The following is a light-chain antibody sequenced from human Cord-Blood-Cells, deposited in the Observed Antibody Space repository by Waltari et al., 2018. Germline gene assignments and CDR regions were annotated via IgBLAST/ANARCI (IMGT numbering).Light chain of an antibody. CDR1: QSVSSSY. V-gene: IGKV3-20*01. CDR3: QQYGSVPYT. Sequence: EIVLTQSPGTLSLSPGDRATLSCRASQSVSSSYLAWYQQKPGQAPRLLIYGASSRATGIPDRFSGRWSGTDFTLTISRLEPEDCAVYYWQQYGSVPYTFGQGTELEIK. CDR2: GAS. J-gene: IGKJ2*01.